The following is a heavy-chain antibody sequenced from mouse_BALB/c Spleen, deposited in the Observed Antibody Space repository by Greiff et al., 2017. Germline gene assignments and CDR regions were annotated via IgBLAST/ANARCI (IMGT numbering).Heavy chain of an antibody. D-gene: IGHD2-3*01. Sequence: VQLQQSGAELVRPGTSVKVSCKASGYAFTNYLIEWVKQRPGQGLEWIGVINPGSGGTNYNEKFKGKATLTADKSSSTAYMQLSSLTSDDSAVYFCARWLLRNPFAYWGQGTLVTVSA. J-gene: IGHJ3*01. CDR2: INPGSGGT. CDR1: GYAFTNYL. V-gene: IGHV1-54*01. CDR3: ARWLLRNPFAY.